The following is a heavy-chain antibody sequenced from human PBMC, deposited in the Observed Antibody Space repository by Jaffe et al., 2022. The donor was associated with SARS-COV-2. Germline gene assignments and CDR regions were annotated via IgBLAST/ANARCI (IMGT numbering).Heavy chain of an antibody. CDR2: ISSSSSTI. CDR1: GFTFNSYS. CDR3: ARGLYYGDYYSY. V-gene: IGHV3-48*01. D-gene: IGHD4-17*01. J-gene: IGHJ4*02. Sequence: EVQLVESGGGLVQPGGSLRLSCAASGFTFNSYSMNWVRQAPGKGLEWVSHISSSSSTIYYADSVKGRFTISRDNAKNSLYLQMNSLRAEDTAVYYCARGLYYGDYYSYWGQGTLVTVSS.